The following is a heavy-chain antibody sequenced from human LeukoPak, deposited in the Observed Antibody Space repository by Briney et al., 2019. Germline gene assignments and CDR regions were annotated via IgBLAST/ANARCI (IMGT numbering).Heavy chain of an antibody. D-gene: IGHD6-13*01. CDR3: AKDGYSSSWNYYYYMDV. Sequence: GGSLRLSCAASGFTFSSYWMSWVRQAPGKGLEWVAFIRYDGNNKNYADSVKGRFTISRDYSKNTLYLQLNSLRAEDTAVYYCAKDGYSSSWNYYYYMDVWGKGTTVTISS. CDR2: IRYDGNNK. CDR1: GFTFSSYW. J-gene: IGHJ6*03. V-gene: IGHV3-30*02.